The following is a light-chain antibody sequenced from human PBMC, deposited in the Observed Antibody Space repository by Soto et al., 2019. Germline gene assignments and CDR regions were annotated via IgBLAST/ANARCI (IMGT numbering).Light chain of an antibody. CDR3: SSYAGSNHVV. V-gene: IGLV2-8*01. CDR2: EVT. J-gene: IGLJ2*01. Sequence: QSVLTQPPSASGSPGQSVTISCTGTSSDVGRFNFVSWFQQHPGKAPKALIYEVTKRPSGVPDRFSASKSGNTASLTVSGLQAEDEADYYCSSYAGSNHVVFGGGTKLTVL. CDR1: SSDVGRFNF.